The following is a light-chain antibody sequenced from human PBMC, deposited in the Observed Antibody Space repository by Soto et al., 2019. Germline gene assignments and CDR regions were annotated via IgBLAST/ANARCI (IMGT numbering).Light chain of an antibody. J-gene: IGLJ1*01. V-gene: IGLV2-14*03. CDR3: SSYTVSSTYV. Sequence: QSALTQPASVSGSPGQSIAISCTGTSSDVGAYNFVSWYQQHPGRAPKLIIYDVNNRLSGVSNRFSGSKSGNTASLTISGLQAEDEADYYCSSYTVSSTYVFGGGTKVTVL. CDR2: DVN. CDR1: SSDVGAYNF.